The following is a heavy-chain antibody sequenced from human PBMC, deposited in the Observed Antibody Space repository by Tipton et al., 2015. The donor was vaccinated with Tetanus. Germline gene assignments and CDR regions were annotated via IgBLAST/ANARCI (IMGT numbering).Heavy chain of an antibody. CDR2: IDPNSGGT. CDR3: ARDRGDYIYYGMDV. V-gene: IGHV1-2*02. Sequence: QLVQSGAEVKKPGASVKVSCKASGYTFTGYYIYWVRQAPGQGLEWMGWIDPNSGGTVYAQKIQGRVTMTRDTSISTAYMELRSLRSDDTAVYYCARDRGDYIYYGMDVWGPGTTVTVS. J-gene: IGHJ6*02. D-gene: IGHD3-22*01. CDR1: GYTFTGYY.